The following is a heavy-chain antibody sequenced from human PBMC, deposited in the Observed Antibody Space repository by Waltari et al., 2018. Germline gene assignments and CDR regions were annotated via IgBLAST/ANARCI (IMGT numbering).Heavy chain of an antibody. J-gene: IGHJ5*02. CDR1: GFTFNNHA. V-gene: IGHV3-23*01. D-gene: IGHD3-9*01. CDR3: ARDWRRSLESFDWLLFALDL. CDR2: IIDDGRAT. Sequence: EVQLLESGGGLVQPGGFLRLSFAASGFTFNNHALRWVPQSPGKGLEWVSTIIDDGRATYSADSVRDRFTISRDNSRNTLFLEMNTLRAEDTAVYYCARDWRRSLESFDWLLFALDLWGQGTLVAISS.